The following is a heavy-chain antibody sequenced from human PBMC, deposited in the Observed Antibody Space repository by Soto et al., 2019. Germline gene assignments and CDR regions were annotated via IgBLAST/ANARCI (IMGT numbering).Heavy chain of an antibody. Sequence: GGSLRLSCAASGFTFSSYAMSWVRQAPGKGLEWVSGITGSGVMTYYGDSVRGRFTISRDNSKNTLYLQMNSLRAEDTAVYCCARDPLYSGSSDYRGQGTLVTVSS. CDR1: GFTFSSYA. V-gene: IGHV3-23*01. J-gene: IGHJ4*02. CDR2: ITGSGVMT. CDR3: ARDPLYSGSSDY. D-gene: IGHD1-26*01.